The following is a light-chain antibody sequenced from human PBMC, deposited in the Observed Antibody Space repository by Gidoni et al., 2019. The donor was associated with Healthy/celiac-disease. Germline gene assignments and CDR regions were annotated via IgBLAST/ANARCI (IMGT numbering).Light chain of an antibody. V-gene: IGLV3-21*03. CDR2: DDS. Sequence: SYMLTQPPPVSVAPGKTARITCGGNNIGSKSVHWYQQKPGQAPVLVVYDDSDRPSGIPARFSGSNSGNTATLTISRGEAGDEADYSCQVWDSSSDHVVFGGGTKLTVL. CDR3: QVWDSSSDHVV. J-gene: IGLJ2*01. CDR1: NIGSKS.